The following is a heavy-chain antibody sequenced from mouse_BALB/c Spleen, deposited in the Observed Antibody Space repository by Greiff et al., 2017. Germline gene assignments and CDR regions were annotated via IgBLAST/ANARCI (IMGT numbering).Heavy chain of an antibody. CDR3: ARRGGNYEDAMDY. CDR2: IWWDDDK. V-gene: IGHV8-8*01. Sequence: ESGPGILKPSQTLSLTCSFSGFSLSTSGMGLGWIRQPSGKGLEWLAHIWWDDDKYYNPSLKSQLTISKDTSRNQVFLKITSVDTSDIATDYCARRGGNYEDAMDYWGQGTSVTVSS. J-gene: IGHJ4*01. CDR1: GFSLSTSGMG. D-gene: IGHD2-1*01.